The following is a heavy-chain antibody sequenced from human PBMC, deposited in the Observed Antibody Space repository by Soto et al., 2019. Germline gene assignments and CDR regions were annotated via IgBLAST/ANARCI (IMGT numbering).Heavy chain of an antibody. CDR3: VIRNRYFADY. D-gene: IGHD3-9*01. V-gene: IGHV4-39*01. Sequence: QLQLQESGPGLVKPSETLSLTCTVSGGSISSSSYYWGWIRQPPGKGLEWIGSIYYSGRTYYNPSLKSRVPISVDTTKNQFSLKLSSVTAADTAVYYCVIRNRYFADYWGQGTLVTVSS. CDR1: GGSISSSSYY. J-gene: IGHJ4*02. CDR2: IYYSGRT.